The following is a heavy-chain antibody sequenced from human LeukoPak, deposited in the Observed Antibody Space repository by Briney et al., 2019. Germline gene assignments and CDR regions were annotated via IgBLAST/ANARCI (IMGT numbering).Heavy chain of an antibody. D-gene: IGHD2-2*01. CDR2: INHSGST. CDR3: ARGPPLVVVLAAMRESDY. Sequence: PSETLSLTCAVYGGSFSGYYWSWIRQPPGKGLEWIGEINHSGSTNYNPSLKSRVTISVDTSKNQFSLKLSSVTAADTAVYYCARGPPLVVVLAAMRESDYWGQGTLVTVSS. J-gene: IGHJ4*02. CDR1: GGSFSGYY. V-gene: IGHV4-34*01.